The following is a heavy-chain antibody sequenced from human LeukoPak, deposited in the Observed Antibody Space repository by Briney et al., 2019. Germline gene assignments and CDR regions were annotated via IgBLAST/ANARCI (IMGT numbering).Heavy chain of an antibody. CDR1: GYTFTGYY. Sequence: PGASVKVSCKASGYTFTGYYMHWVRQAPGQGLEWMGWINPNSGGTNYAQKFQGRITMTRDTSISTAYMELSRLRSVDTAVYYCARDERAYYYMDVWGKGTTVTVSS. CDR3: ARDERAYYYMDV. V-gene: IGHV1-2*02. J-gene: IGHJ6*03. CDR2: INPNSGGT.